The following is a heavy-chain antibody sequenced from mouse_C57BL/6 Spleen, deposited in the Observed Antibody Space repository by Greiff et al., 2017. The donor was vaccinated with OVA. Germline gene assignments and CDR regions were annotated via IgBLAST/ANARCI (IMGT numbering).Heavy chain of an antibody. J-gene: IGHJ3*01. CDR2: INPGSGGT. Sequence: QVKLQQSGAELVRPGTSVKVSCKASGYAFTNYLIEWVKQRPGQGLEWIGVINPGSGGTNSNEKFKGKATLTADKSSSTAYMQLSSLTSEDSAVYFCAREGYSRFAYWGQGTLVTVSA. CDR1: GYAFTNYL. V-gene: IGHV1-54*01. CDR3: AREGYSRFAY. D-gene: IGHD2-5*01.